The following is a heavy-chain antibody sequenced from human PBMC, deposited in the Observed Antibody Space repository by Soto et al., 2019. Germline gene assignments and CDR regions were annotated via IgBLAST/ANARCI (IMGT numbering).Heavy chain of an antibody. J-gene: IGHJ6*02. CDR2: INHSGST. D-gene: IGHD3-22*01. V-gene: IGHV4-34*01. CDR1: GGSFSGYY. CDR3: AREVSSGQPEPKMDV. Sequence: QVQLQQWGAGLLKPSETLSLTCAVYGGSFSGYYWSWIRQPPGKGLEWFGEINHSGSTNYNPSLKSRVTISVDTSKNQFSRKLSSVTAADTAVYYCAREVSSGQPEPKMDVWGQGTTVTVSS.